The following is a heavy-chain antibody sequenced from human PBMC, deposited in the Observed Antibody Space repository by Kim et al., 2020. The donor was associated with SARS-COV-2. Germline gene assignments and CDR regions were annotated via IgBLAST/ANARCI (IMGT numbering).Heavy chain of an antibody. CDR2: NK. CDR3: AREGLEYFDY. V-gene: IGHV3-30*01. D-gene: IGHD3-16*01. Sequence: NKYYADSVKGRFTISRDNSKNTLYLQMNSLRAEDTAVYYCAREGLEYFDYWGQGTLVTVSS. J-gene: IGHJ4*02.